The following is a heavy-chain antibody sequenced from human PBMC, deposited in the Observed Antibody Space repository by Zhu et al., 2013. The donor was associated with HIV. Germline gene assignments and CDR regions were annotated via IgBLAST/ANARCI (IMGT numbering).Heavy chain of an antibody. CDR3: ARDGNGYQGAFDY. Sequence: QVQLVQSGAEVKKPGASVKISCKTSGYTFTRYNIYWVRQAPGQGLEWMGIINPSGGSAKYAQKFQGAVTITMDTSTSTVYMELSSLRTDDTAVYYCARDGNGYQGAFDYWGQGTWSPSP. V-gene: IGHV1-46*01. CDR2: INPSGGSA. CDR1: GYTFTRYN. J-gene: IGHJ4*02. D-gene: IGHD5-18*01.